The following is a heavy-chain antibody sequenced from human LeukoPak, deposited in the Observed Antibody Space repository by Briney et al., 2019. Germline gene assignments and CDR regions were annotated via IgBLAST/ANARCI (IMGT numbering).Heavy chain of an antibody. D-gene: IGHD6-13*01. CDR3: TRLDGSSWVSGMDV. CDR1: GYSFTSYW. Sequence: GESLKISCKGSGYSFTSYWVAWVRQMPGKGLEWMGIIFPADSDTRYSPSFQGQVTISVDKSINTAYLQWSSLKASDTAMYYCTRLDGSSWVSGMDVWGEGTTVTVSP. J-gene: IGHJ6*01. CDR2: IFPADSDT. V-gene: IGHV5-51*01.